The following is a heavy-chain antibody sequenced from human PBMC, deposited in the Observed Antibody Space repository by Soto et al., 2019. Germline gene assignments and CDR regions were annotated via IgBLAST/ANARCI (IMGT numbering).Heavy chain of an antibody. J-gene: IGHJ4*02. Sequence: EVQLVESGGGLVQPGGSLRLSCAASGFTFSNDEMNWVRQAPGKGLEWVSYISSSGRTTYYADSVKGRFTISRDDAENSLYLQMSSLRAEDTAVYYCSRAYDSSGLFYTFLYWGLGTLVTVSS. D-gene: IGHD3-22*01. CDR2: ISSSGRTT. CDR1: GFTFSNDE. CDR3: SRAYDSSGLFYTFLY. V-gene: IGHV3-48*03.